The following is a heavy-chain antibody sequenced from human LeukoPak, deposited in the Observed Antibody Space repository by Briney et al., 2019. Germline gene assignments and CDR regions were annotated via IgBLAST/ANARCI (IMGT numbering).Heavy chain of an antibody. CDR3: AKVSGGGLYYDGMDV. Sequence: GGSLRLSCAASGFTFNNYAMNWVRQAPGKGLEWVSVISGSGGTTYYADSVKGRFTISRNSSKNTLYLQMNSLRAEDTAVYYCAKVSGGGLYYDGMDVWGQGTTVTVSS. CDR1: GFTFNNYA. V-gene: IGHV3-23*01. D-gene: IGHD1-14*01. CDR2: ISGSGGTT. J-gene: IGHJ6*02.